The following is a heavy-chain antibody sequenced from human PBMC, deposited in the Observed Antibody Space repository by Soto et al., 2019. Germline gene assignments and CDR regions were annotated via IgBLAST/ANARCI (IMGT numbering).Heavy chain of an antibody. V-gene: IGHV1-18*01. CDR3: AREPYYYDSSGYLHCDY. CDR2: ISAYKGNT. Sequence: QVQLVQSGAEVKKPGASVKVSCKASGYTFTSYGISWVRQAPGQGLEWMGWISAYKGNTNYAQKLQGRVTMTTDTSTSTAYMELRSVRSDDTAVYYCAREPYYYDSSGYLHCDYWGQGTLVTVSS. CDR1: GYTFTSYG. J-gene: IGHJ4*02. D-gene: IGHD3-22*01.